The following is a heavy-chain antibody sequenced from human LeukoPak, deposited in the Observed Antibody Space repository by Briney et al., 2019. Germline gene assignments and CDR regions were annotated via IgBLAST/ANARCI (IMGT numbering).Heavy chain of an antibody. D-gene: IGHD1-1*01. J-gene: IGHJ4*02. CDR1: GYTFTGYY. CDR3: ARRREGTTGTTSTLYFDY. Sequence: GASVKVSCKASGYTFTGYYMHWVRQAPGQGLEWMGRINPNSGGTTYAQKFHGRVTMTRDTSISTAYMELSRLRSDDTAVYYCARRREGTTGTTSTLYFDYWGQGTLVTVSS. CDR2: INPNSGGT. V-gene: IGHV1-2*06.